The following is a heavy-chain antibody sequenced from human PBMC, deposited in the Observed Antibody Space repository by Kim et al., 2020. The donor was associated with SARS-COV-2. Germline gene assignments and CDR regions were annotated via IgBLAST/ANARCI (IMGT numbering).Heavy chain of an antibody. V-gene: IGHV1-69*13. Sequence: SVKVSCKSSGGTFSSYAISWVRQAPGQGLEWMGGIIPIFGTANYAQKFQGRVTITADESTSTAYMELSSLRSEDTAVDYCARDRDRHCTNGVCLDYYYGMDVWGQGTTVTVSS. CDR1: GGTFSSYA. CDR2: IIPIFGTA. D-gene: IGHD2-8*01. CDR3: ARDRDRHCTNGVCLDYYYGMDV. J-gene: IGHJ6*02.